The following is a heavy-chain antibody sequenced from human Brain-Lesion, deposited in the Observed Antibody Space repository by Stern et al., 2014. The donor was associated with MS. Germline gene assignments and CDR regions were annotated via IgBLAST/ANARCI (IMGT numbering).Heavy chain of an antibody. CDR3: ATLDFVRPAAGRGWFDP. CDR2: ITSDSGTI. V-gene: IGHV3-9*01. CDR1: GFLFDDYA. J-gene: IGHJ5*02. D-gene: IGHD3-3*01. Sequence: QLVESGGGLVQPGRSLRLSCAASGFLFDDYAIHWVRQAPGKGLEWVSGITSDSGTIVYADSVKGRFTISRDNAKNSLYLQMNSLRVEDTAFYYCATLDFVRPAAGRGWFDPWGQGTLVTVSS.